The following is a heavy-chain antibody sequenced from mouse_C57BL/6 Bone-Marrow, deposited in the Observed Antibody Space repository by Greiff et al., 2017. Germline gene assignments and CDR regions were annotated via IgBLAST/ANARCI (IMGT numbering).Heavy chain of an antibody. D-gene: IGHD1-1*01. J-gene: IGHJ4*01. CDR3: ASITTVVATPYYYAMDY. V-gene: IGHV1-72*01. Sequence: VQLQQPGAELVKPGASVKLSCKASGYTFTSYWMHWVKQRPGRGLEWIGRIDPNSGGTKYNEKFKSKATLTVDKPSSTAYMQLSSLTSEDSAVYYCASITTVVATPYYYAMDYWGQGTSVTVSS. CDR1: GYTFTSYW. CDR2: IDPNSGGT.